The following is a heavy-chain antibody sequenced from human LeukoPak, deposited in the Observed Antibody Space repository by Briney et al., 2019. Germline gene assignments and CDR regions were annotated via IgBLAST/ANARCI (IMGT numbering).Heavy chain of an antibody. CDR1: GYSFTSYW. Sequence: GESLKISCKGSGYSFTSYWIGWVRQMPGKGLEWMGIIYPGDSDTRYSPSFQGQVTISADKSISTAYLQWSSLKASDTAMYYFALPFTVGATTDYYYMDVWGRGTTVTVSS. V-gene: IGHV5-51*03. J-gene: IGHJ6*03. CDR2: IYPGDSDT. CDR3: ALPFTVGATTDYYYMDV. D-gene: IGHD1-26*01.